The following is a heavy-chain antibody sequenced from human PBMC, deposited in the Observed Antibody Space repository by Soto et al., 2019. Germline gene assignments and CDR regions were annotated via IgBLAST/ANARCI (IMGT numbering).Heavy chain of an antibody. J-gene: IGHJ5*02. CDR3: AGEAGDSYYYDSSGSNWFDP. V-gene: IGHV4-30-4*02. CDR2: ITYSGST. Sequence: PSETLSLTCTVSGGSISSSDYNWCWIRQPPGKGLEWIGYITYSGSTYYNPSLKSRVTISVDTSKNQFSLKLSSVTAADTAVYYCAGEAGDSYYYDSSGSNWFDPWGRGALVAVSS. D-gene: IGHD3-22*01. CDR1: GGSISSSDYN.